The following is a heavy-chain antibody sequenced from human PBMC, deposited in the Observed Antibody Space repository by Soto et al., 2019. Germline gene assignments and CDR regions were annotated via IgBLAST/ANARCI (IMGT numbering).Heavy chain of an antibody. Sequence: EVQLVESGGGLVQPGESLRLSCAASGFTFSTYEMNWVRQAPGKGLEWVAYISSRGTSIFYADSVKGRISISRDNGNDSVSLLMHNLSVDDTAVYYCARDRGYNTGWYGGALDLWGQGTLVTVSS. CDR3: ARDRGYNTGWYGGALDL. D-gene: IGHD6-19*01. V-gene: IGHV3-48*03. J-gene: IGHJ4*02. CDR2: ISSRGTSI. CDR1: GFTFSTYE.